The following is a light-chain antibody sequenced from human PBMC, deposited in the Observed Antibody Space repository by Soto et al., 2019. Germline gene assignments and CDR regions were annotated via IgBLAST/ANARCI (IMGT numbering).Light chain of an antibody. CDR2: GAS. J-gene: IGKJ5*01. Sequence: EIVLTQSPVTLSVSPGERATLFCRASQSAGTNLAWYQHKPGQAPRLLIYGASTRATAIPARFSGSGSGTEFPLTINSLESEDFAVYYCQHYNSWPRIAFGQGTRLEIK. CDR3: QHYNSWPRIA. CDR1: QSAGTN. V-gene: IGKV3-15*01.